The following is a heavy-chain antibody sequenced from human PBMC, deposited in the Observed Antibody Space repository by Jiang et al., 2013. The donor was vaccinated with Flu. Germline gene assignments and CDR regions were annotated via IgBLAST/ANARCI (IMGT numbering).Heavy chain of an antibody. CDR1: AA. J-gene: IGHJ6*02. V-gene: IGHV6-1*01. CDR3: ARDRFMNYYDSSGYHYGMDV. CDR2: TYYRSKWYN. D-gene: IGHD3-22*01. Sequence: AAWNWIRQSPSRGLEWLGRTYYRSKWYNDYAVSVKSRITINPDTSKNQFSLQLNSVTPEDTAVYYCARDRFMNYYDSSGYHYGMDVWGQGTTVTVSS.